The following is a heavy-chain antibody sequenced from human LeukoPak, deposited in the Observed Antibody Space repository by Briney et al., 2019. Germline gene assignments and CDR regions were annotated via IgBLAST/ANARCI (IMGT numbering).Heavy chain of an antibody. J-gene: IGHJ5*02. D-gene: IGHD6-6*01. Sequence: SETLSLTCTVSGGSISSGGYYWSWIRQPPGKGLEWIGYIYYSGSTYYHPSLKSRVTISVDTSKNQFSLKLSTFAAADTAVYYCARGPASLNCFDPWGQGTLVTVSS. V-gene: IGHV4-31*03. CDR3: ARGPASLNCFDP. CDR1: GGSISSGGYY. CDR2: IYYSGST.